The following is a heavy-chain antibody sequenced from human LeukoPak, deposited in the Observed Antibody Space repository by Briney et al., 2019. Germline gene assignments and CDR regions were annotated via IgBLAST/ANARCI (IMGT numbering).Heavy chain of an antibody. J-gene: IGHJ4*02. V-gene: IGHV4-4*07. CDR2: IYYSGST. D-gene: IGHD3-10*01. Sequence: PSETLYITCTVSGGSIISYYWSWIQQPDGKGPEWIERIYYSGSTNYNNNYNPSLTSRVTMSVEPSKNQSSLKLNSVSAADTAVYFCARAIWYGSGTTAFDYWGQGTLVNVSP. CDR3: ARAIWYGSGTTAFDY. CDR1: GGSIISYY.